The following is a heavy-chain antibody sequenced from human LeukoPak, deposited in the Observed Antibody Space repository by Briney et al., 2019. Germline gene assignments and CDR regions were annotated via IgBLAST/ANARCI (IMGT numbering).Heavy chain of an antibody. Sequence: GSLRLSCAASGFTFSRYEMNWVRQAPGKGLEWLSYISSSGTRTYDADSVKGRFTISRDNAKNAVFLQMNSLRVEDSAVYYCARERLAVGGIEGSYYYMDVWGQGTTVTISS. CDR1: GFTFSRYE. D-gene: IGHD6-19*01. CDR2: ISSSGTRT. CDR3: ARERLAVGGIEGSYYYMDV. J-gene: IGHJ6*03. V-gene: IGHV3-48*03.